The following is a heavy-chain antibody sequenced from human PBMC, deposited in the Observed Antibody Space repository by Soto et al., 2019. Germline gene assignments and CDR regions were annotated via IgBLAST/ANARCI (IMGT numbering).Heavy chain of an antibody. Sequence: PSETLSLTCTVSGGSISSGGYYWSWIRQYPGKGLEWIGYVNYRGSTSYNPSLKSRVAISVDTSKNQFSLRLSSVTVADTAVYYCARVVGSGTSPDYGLDVWGQGTTVTVSS. CDR2: VNYRGST. V-gene: IGHV4-31*03. CDR3: ARVVGSGTSPDYGLDV. J-gene: IGHJ6*02. D-gene: IGHD3-10*01. CDR1: GGSISSGGYY.